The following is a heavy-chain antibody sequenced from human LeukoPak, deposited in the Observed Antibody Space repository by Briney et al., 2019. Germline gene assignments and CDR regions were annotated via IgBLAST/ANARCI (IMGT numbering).Heavy chain of an antibody. CDR3: ARDSSRVPRPDY. Sequence: ASVKVSCKAPGYTFTSYGISWVRQAPGQGLEWMGWISAYNGNTNYAQKLQGRVTMTTDTSTSTAYMELRSLRSDDTAVYYCARDSSRVPRPDYWGQGTLVTVSS. CDR2: ISAYNGNT. V-gene: IGHV1-18*01. D-gene: IGHD1-1*01. CDR1: GYTFTSYG. J-gene: IGHJ4*02.